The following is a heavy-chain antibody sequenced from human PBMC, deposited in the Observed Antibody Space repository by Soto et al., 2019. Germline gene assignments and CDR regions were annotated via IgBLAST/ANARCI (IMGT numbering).Heavy chain of an antibody. Sequence: GGSLRLSCAASGFTFNSYAMSWVRQAPGKGLEWVSAISGSGGSTYYADSVKGRFTISRDNSKNTLYLQMNSLRAEDTAVYYCAKGRGSSGWCFDYWGHGTLVTVSS. CDR1: GFTFNSYA. J-gene: IGHJ4*01. D-gene: IGHD6-19*01. V-gene: IGHV3-23*01. CDR3: AKGRGSSGWCFDY. CDR2: ISGSGGST.